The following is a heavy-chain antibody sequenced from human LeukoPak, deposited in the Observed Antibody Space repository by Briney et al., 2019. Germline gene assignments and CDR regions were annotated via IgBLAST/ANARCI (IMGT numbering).Heavy chain of an antibody. CDR1: GFTFSSYT. CDR3: ARDLGTTMITSLGY. V-gene: IGHV3-21*01. J-gene: IGHJ4*02. D-gene: IGHD3-22*01. CDR2: ISSSSTYI. Sequence: RPGGSLRLSCAASGFTFSSYTMNWVRQAPGKGLKWVSSISSSSTYIYYADSVEGRFTISRDNAKNSLFLQMNSLRAEDTAVYYCARDLGTTMITSLGYWGQGTLVTVSS.